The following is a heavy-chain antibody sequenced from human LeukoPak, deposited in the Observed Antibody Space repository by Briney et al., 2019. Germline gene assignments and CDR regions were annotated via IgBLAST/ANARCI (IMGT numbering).Heavy chain of an antibody. CDR1: GFTFSSYG. CDR3: AKEVVVPAAMGYMDV. Sequence: GGSLRLSCAASGFTFSSYGMHWVRQAPGKGLEWVVFIRYDGSNKYYADSVKGRFTISRDNSKNTLYLQMNSLRAEDTAVYYCAKEVVVPAAMGYMDVWGKGTTVTVSS. J-gene: IGHJ6*03. CDR2: IRYDGSNK. D-gene: IGHD2-2*01. V-gene: IGHV3-30*02.